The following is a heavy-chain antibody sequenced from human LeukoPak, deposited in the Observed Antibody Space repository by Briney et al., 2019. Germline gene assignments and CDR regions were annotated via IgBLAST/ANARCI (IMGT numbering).Heavy chain of an antibody. CDR2: INIYNGNT. CDR3: ARDRGRTVVTPGPFSSDY. V-gene: IGHV1-18*01. D-gene: IGHD4-23*01. Sequence: ASVKVSRKASGYTFSSYGISWVRQAPGQGLEWMGWINIYNGNTDYAQMLQGRVTMTTDTSTSTAYMELRSLRSDDTAVYYCARDRGRTVVTPGPFSSDYWGQGTLVTVSS. J-gene: IGHJ4*02. CDR1: GYTFSSYG.